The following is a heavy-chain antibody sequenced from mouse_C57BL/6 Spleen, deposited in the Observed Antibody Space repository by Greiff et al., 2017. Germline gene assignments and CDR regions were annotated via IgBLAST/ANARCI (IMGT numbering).Heavy chain of an antibody. Sequence: VQLQQPGAELVKPGASVKLSCKASGYTFTSYWMHWVKQRPGQGLEWIGMIHPNSGSTNYNEKFKSKATLTVDKSSSTAYMQLSSLTSEDSAVYYCAKEGTYGSKGGGYFDVWGTGTTVTVSS. D-gene: IGHD1-1*01. CDR1: GYTFTSYW. V-gene: IGHV1-64*01. CDR3: AKEGTYGSKGGGYFDV. J-gene: IGHJ1*03. CDR2: IHPNSGST.